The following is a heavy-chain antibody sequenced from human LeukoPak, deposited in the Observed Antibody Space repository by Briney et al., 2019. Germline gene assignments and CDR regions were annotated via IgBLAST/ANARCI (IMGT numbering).Heavy chain of an antibody. J-gene: IGHJ3*02. CDR1: GFTFSSYS. CDR3: ARVSAGVIGMKDVFDI. CDR2: ISSSSSYI. Sequence: GGSLRLPCAASGFTFSSYSMNWVRQAPGKGLEWVSSISSSSSYIYYADSVKGRFTISRHNAKNSLYLQMNSLRAEDTAVYYCARVSAGVIGMKDVFDIWGQGTMVTVSS. D-gene: IGHD3-16*02. V-gene: IGHV3-21*01.